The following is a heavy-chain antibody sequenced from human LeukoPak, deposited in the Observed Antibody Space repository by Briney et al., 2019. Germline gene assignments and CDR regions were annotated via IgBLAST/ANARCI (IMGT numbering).Heavy chain of an antibody. V-gene: IGHV3-11*04. CDR3: ARAAGSYAFDI. Sequence: GGSLRLSCAASKFTFSDSYMGWMRQAPGKGLDWVSYIRNSGTTMYYADSVKGRFTISRDNAKNSLYLQMNSLRAEDTAVYYCARAAGSYAFDIWGQGTMVTVSS. J-gene: IGHJ3*02. D-gene: IGHD3-10*01. CDR2: IRNSGTTM. CDR1: KFTFSDSY.